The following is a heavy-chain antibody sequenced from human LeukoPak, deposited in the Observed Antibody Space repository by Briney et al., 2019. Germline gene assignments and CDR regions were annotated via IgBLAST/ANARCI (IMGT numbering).Heavy chain of an antibody. CDR3: ARSVKYGDSRVPQVD. V-gene: IGHV1-18*01. J-gene: IGHJ4*02. D-gene: IGHD4-17*01. CDR1: GYTFSSYG. Sequence: APVKVSCKASGYTFSSYGISWVRQAPGQGLEWMGWIGGYNGNPNYAQKLQGRLSMTTDTSTSTAYMELRSLRSDDTAVYYCARSVKYGDSRVPQVDWGQGTLVTVSS. CDR2: IGGYNGNP.